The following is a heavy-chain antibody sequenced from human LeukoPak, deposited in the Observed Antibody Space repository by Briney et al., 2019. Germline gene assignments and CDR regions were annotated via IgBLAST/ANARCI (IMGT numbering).Heavy chain of an antibody. D-gene: IGHD3-3*01. V-gene: IGHV4-31*03. Sequence: SETLSLTCTVSGGSISSGGYYWSWIRQHPGKGLEWIGYTHYSGSPYYNPSLKSRVTISVDTSKNQFSLKLSSLTAADTAVYYCARGRVTTLDWYFDLWGRGTLVTVSS. CDR1: GGSISSGGYY. CDR2: THYSGSP. J-gene: IGHJ2*01. CDR3: ARGRVTTLDWYFDL.